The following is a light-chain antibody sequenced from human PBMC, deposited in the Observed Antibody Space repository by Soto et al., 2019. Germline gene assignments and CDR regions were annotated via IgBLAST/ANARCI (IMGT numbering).Light chain of an antibody. V-gene: IGKV1-16*02. CDR1: QGINNF. Sequence: DIQMTQSPSSLSASVGDRVTITCRASQGINNFLAWFQQKPGKAPKSLIYAASNLQSGVPSKFSGSGSGTDFTLTISSLQPEDVATYYCQQYQAYPFTFGGGTKVEIK. CDR2: AAS. CDR3: QQYQAYPFT. J-gene: IGKJ4*01.